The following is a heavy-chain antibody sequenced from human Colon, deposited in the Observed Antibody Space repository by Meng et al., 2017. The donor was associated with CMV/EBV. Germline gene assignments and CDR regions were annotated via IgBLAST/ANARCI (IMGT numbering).Heavy chain of an antibody. J-gene: IGHJ4*02. D-gene: IGHD3-3*01. V-gene: IGHV1-2*02. CDR1: GYTFTGYL. CDR3: GTFGGDFDY. Sequence: QVHVSACGAEMREAGASVKVSCKASGYTFTGYLMHWVRQAPGQGLEWMGWINPYSGDTIYAQKFEVGVTMTRDASITTAYLELSSLKSDDTAVYYCGTFGGDFDYWGQGTLVTVSS. CDR2: INPYSGDT.